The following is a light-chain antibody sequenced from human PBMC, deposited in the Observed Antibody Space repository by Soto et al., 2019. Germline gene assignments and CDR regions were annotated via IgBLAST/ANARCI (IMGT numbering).Light chain of an antibody. CDR1: SGHSSYI. CDR2: LEGSGSY. CDR3: ETWDSNTRV. V-gene: IGLV4-60*02. J-gene: IGLJ2*01. Sequence: QLALTQSSSASASLGSSVKLTCTLSSGHSSYIIAWHHQQPGKAPRYLMKLEGSGSYNKGSGVPDRFSGSSSGADRYLTISNLQFEDEANYYCETWDSNTRVFGGGTKLTVL.